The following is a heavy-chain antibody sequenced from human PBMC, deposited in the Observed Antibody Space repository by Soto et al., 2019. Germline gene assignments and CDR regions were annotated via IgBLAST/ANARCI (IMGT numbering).Heavy chain of an antibody. J-gene: IGHJ5*02. CDR3: ARGLSRRILNYLDH. CDR2: ISFGSSFT. CDR1: GVTLSDYY. V-gene: IGHV3-11*06. D-gene: IGHD2-15*01. Sequence: XGSLRLSCSAAGVTLSDYYMTWLRQAPGKGPECISYISFGSSFTNYADSVEGRFTISRDNAKNTLYLQMNSLRVEDTAVYYCARGLSRRILNYLDHWGQGVLVTVSS.